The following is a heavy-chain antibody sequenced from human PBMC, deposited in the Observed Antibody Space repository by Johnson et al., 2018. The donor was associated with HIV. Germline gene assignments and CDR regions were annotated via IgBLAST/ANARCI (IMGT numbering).Heavy chain of an antibody. CDR3: ARGSRYTHDNDDVYLLQAFDI. J-gene: IGHJ3*02. D-gene: IGHD3-16*01. CDR1: GFTFSSYA. CDR2: FSGSGDNT. Sequence: VQLVESGGGLVQPGGSLRLSCAASGFTFSSYAMSWVRQAPGKGLEWVSTFSGSGDNTYYADSVRGRFAIPRDNSRDTLFLEMNSLRADDTAVYYCARGSRYTHDNDDVYLLQAFDIWGQGTMVTVSS. V-gene: IGHV3-23*04.